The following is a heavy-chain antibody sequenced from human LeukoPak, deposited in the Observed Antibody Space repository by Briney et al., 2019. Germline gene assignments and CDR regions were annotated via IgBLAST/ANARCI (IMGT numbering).Heavy chain of an antibody. J-gene: IGHJ5*02. CDR2: INPNSGGT. D-gene: IGHD2-2*02. V-gene: IGHV1-2*02. Sequence: ASVKVSCKASGYTFTGDYMHWVRQAPGQGLEWMGWINPNSGGTNYAQKFQGRVTMTRDTSISTAYMELSRLRSDDTAVYYCARGYCSSTSCYTWGDWFDPWGQGTLVTVSS. CDR3: ARGYCSSTSCYTWGDWFDP. CDR1: GYTFTGDY.